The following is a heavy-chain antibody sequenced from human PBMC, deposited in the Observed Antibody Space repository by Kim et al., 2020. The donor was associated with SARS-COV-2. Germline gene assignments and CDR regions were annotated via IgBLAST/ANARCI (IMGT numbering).Heavy chain of an antibody. J-gene: IGHJ4*02. CDR3: ARAITGAEGF. D-gene: IGHD1-20*01. Sequence: TGYADSVKGRFTSSRDNAKNTLYLQMNSLRAEDTAVYYCARAITGAEGFWGQGTLVTVSS. V-gene: IGHV3-74*01. CDR2: T.